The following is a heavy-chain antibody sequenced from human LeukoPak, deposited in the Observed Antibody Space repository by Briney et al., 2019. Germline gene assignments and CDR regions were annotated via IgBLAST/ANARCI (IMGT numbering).Heavy chain of an antibody. J-gene: IGHJ3*02. CDR1: GFTFSSYS. CDR3: ARGRMITFGGVIAGDAFDI. CDR2: ISSSSSYI. V-gene: IGHV3-21*01. D-gene: IGHD3-16*02. Sequence: GGSLSLSCAASGFTFSSYSMNWVRQAPGKGLEWVSSISSSSSYIYYADSVKGRFTISRDNAKNSLYLQMNSLRAEDTAVYYCARGRMITFGGVIAGDAFDIWGQGTMVTVSS.